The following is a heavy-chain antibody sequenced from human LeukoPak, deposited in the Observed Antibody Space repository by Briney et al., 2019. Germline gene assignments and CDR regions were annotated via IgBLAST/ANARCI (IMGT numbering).Heavy chain of an antibody. CDR3: ARDGSYYYGSFWFDP. Sequence: SETLSLTCTVSGGSISSSSYYWGWVRQPPGKGLEWIGSIYYSGSTYYNPSLKSRVTISVDTSKNQFSLKLSSVTAADTAVYYCARDGSYYYGSFWFDPWGQGTLVTVSS. J-gene: IGHJ5*02. CDR1: GGSISSSSYY. V-gene: IGHV4-39*07. CDR2: IYYSGST. D-gene: IGHD3-10*01.